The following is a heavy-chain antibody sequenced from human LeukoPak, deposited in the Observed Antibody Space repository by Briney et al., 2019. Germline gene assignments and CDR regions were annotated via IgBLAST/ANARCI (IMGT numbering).Heavy chain of an antibody. CDR2: IYYSGST. CDR3: ARGYCSGGSCYPPGFDY. J-gene: IGHJ4*02. V-gene: IGHV4-39*07. Sequence: PSETLSLTCTVSGGSISSSSYYWGWIRQPPGKGLEWIGSIYYSGSTYYNPSLKSRVTISVDTSKNQFSLKLSSVTAADTAVYYCARGYCSGGSCYPPGFDYWGQGTLVTVSS. CDR1: GGSISSSSYY. D-gene: IGHD2-15*01.